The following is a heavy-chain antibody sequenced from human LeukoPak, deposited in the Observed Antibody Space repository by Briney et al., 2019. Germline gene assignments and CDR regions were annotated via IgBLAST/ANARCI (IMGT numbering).Heavy chain of an antibody. J-gene: IGHJ4*02. V-gene: IGHV1-69*01. CDR2: IIPIFGTA. CDR3: ARARDAFIVVVPAAIAY. Sequence: SVKVSCKASGDTFSSYAISWVRQAPGQGLEWMGGIIPIFGTANYAQKFQGRVTITADESTSTAYMELSSLRSEDTAVYYCARARDAFIVVVPAAIAYWGQGTLVTVSS. D-gene: IGHD2-2*01. CDR1: GDTFSSYA.